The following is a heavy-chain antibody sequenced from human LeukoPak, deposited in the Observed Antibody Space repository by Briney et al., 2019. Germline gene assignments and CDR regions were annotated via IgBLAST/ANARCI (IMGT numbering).Heavy chain of an antibody. V-gene: IGHV3-7*01. CDR3: AREVHATFDP. CDR2: IKQDGGEQ. D-gene: IGHD3-10*01. J-gene: IGHJ5*02. CDR1: GFAFSDYW. Sequence: GGSLRLSCAASGFAFSDYWMTWLRQAPGKRPEWVASIKQDGGEQFYVDSVKGRFTISKDNAESSLYLQMKSLRAEDTAVYYCAREVHATFDPWGQGTLVTVSS.